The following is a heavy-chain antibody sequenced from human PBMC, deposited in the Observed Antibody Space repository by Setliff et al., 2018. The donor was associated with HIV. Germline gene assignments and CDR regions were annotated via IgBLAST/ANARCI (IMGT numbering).Heavy chain of an antibody. CDR3: ARHGGSGYYPYYYYYYMDV. CDR1: GGSIYSSSYY. V-gene: IGHV4-39*01. CDR2: IYYSGSA. Sequence: LSLTCTVSGGSIYSSSYYWGWIRQPPGKGLEWIGSIYYSGSAYYDPSLKSRVTISVDTSKNHFSLKLSSVTAADTAVYYCARHGGSGYYPYYYYYYMDVWGTGTTVTVSS. J-gene: IGHJ6*03. D-gene: IGHD3-22*01.